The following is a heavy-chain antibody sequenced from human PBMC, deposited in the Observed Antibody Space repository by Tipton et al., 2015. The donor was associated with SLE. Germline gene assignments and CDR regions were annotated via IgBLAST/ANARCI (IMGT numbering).Heavy chain of an antibody. J-gene: IGHJ4*02. CDR1: GFTFSSYA. Sequence: SLRLSCAASGFTFSSYAMHWVRQAPGKGLEWVAFIRYDGSNKYYADSVKGRFTISRDNSKNTLYLQMNSLRAEDTAVYYCARALVDGSGSYYFDYWGQGTLVTVSS. D-gene: IGHD3-10*01. CDR2: IRYDGSNK. V-gene: IGHV3-30*04. CDR3: ARALVDGSGSYYFDY.